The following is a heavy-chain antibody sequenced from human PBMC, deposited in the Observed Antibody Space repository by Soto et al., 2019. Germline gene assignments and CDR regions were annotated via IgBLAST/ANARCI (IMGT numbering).Heavy chain of an antibody. V-gene: IGHV3-30*18. CDR2: ISYDGSNK. D-gene: IGHD6-19*01. CDR1: GFTFSSYG. Sequence: QVQLVESGGGVVQPGRSLRLSCAASGFTFSSYGMHWVRQASGKGLEWVAVISYDGSNKYYADSVKGRFTISRDNSKNTLYLQMNSLRAEDTAVYYCAKDRHRQWLVPAWFDPWGQGTLVTVSS. CDR3: AKDRHRQWLVPAWFDP. J-gene: IGHJ5*02.